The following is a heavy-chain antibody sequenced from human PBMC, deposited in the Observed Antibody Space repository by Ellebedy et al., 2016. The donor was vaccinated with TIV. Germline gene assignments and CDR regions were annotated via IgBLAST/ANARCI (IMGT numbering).Heavy chain of an antibody. CDR1: GYTFTGYY. D-gene: IGHD3-10*01. J-gene: IGHJ3*01. Sequence: ASVKVSXXASGYTFTGYYINWVRQAPGQGLEWMGWINPSSGGTNYAQKFQVWVTMTTDTSINTAYMELSRLRYDDTAVYFCARGSLSSDALDVWGQGTMVTVSA. V-gene: IGHV1-2*04. CDR2: INPSSGGT. CDR3: ARGSLSSDALDV.